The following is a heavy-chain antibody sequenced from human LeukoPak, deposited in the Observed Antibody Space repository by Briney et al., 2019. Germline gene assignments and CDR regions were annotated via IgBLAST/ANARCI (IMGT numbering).Heavy chain of an antibody. Sequence: GGSLRLSCTGSGFIFGDYAMNWVRQAPGKGLEWVANIKQDGSETYYVDSVRGRFTISRDNAKKSLFLHMNRLRADDTALYYCARDKRGWDVAYYFDYWGQGVLVTVSS. D-gene: IGHD6-19*01. CDR1: GFIFGDYA. CDR2: IKQDGSET. V-gene: IGHV3-7*01. CDR3: ARDKRGWDVAYYFDY. J-gene: IGHJ4*02.